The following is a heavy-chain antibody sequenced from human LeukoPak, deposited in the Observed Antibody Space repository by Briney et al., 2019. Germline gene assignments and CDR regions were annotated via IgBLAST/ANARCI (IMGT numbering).Heavy chain of an antibody. CDR1: GGSISSSSYY. D-gene: IGHD6-19*01. CDR2: IYYSGST. Sequence: SETLSLTCTVSGGSISSSSYYWGWIRQPPGKGLEWIGSIYYSGSTYYNPSLKSRVTISVDTSKNQFSLKLSSVTAADTAVYYCARHRFGSGWYYFDYWGQGTLVTVSS. J-gene: IGHJ4*02. CDR3: ARHRFGSGWYYFDY. V-gene: IGHV4-39*01.